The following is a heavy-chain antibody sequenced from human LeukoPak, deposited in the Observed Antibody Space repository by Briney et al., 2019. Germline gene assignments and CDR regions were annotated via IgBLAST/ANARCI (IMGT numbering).Heavy chain of an antibody. CDR1: GFTFNSYW. CDR2: INRDGTEK. Sequence: GGSLRLSCAASGFTFNSYWMSWLRRAPGNGLEWVASINRDGTEKYYVDSVKGRFTISRDNTESSVYLQMNSLKAEDTGIYYCAREALRTSIDSWGQGTLVSVSS. V-gene: IGHV3-7*04. D-gene: IGHD3-3*01. CDR3: AREALRTSIDS. J-gene: IGHJ4*02.